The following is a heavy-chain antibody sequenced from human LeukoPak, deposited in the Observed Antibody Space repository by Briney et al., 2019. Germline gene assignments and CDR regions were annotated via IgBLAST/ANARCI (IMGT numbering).Heavy chain of an antibody. V-gene: IGHV4-38-2*02. CDR3: ARDLDSGSYFAFDI. Sequence: SETLSLTCTVSGGSISSGYYWGWIRQPPGKGLEWIGSIYHSGSTYYNPSLKSRVTISVDTSKNQFSLKLSSVTAADTAVYYCARDLDSGSYFAFDIWGQGTMVTVSS. CDR2: IYHSGST. J-gene: IGHJ3*02. CDR1: GGSISSGYY. D-gene: IGHD1-26*01.